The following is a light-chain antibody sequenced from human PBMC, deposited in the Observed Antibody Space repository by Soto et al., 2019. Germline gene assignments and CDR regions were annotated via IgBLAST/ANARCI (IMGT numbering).Light chain of an antibody. V-gene: IGKV1-5*03. Sequence: DIQMTQSPSTLSASVGERVTMTCWASQTISSWLAWYQQKPGKAPKLLIYKASTLKSGVPSRFSGSGSGTEFTLTISSLQPDDFATYYCQHYNSYSEAFGQGTKVDIK. J-gene: IGKJ1*01. CDR3: QHYNSYSEA. CDR2: KAS. CDR1: QTISSW.